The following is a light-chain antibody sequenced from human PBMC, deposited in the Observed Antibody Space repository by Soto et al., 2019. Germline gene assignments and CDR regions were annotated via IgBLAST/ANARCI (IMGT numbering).Light chain of an antibody. CDR3: QQYNNWQLT. Sequence: SPGERATLSCRASQSVSSNLAWYQQKPGQAPRLLIYGASTRATGIPARFSGSGSGTEFTLTISSLPSEDFAVYYCQQYNNWQLTFGGGTKVEIK. J-gene: IGKJ4*01. CDR1: QSVSSN. V-gene: IGKV3-15*01. CDR2: GAS.